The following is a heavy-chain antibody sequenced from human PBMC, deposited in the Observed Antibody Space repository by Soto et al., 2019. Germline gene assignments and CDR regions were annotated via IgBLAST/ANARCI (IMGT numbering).Heavy chain of an antibody. Sequence: EEQLLESGGGLVQPGGSLRLSCAASGFTFSTYGMRWVRQVPGKGLEWVSSISGSASSTYYADSVKGRFTISRDNSKNTVYLRLNRLRVEDTAVYYCAKPRPLSDSFQIWGQGTMVTVSS. CDR2: ISGSASST. V-gene: IGHV3-23*01. J-gene: IGHJ3*02. CDR3: AKPRPLSDSFQI. CDR1: GFTFSTYG.